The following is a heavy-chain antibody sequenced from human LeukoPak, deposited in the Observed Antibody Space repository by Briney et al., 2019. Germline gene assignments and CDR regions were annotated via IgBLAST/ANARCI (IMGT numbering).Heavy chain of an antibody. D-gene: IGHD6-19*01. CDR2: INSDGSST. Sequence: GGSLRLSCAASGFTFSSYWMHWVRHAPGKGLVWVSRINSDGSSTSYADSVKGRFTISRDNAKNTLYLQMNSLRAEDTAVYYCASTQGGGPQWLATDYWGQGTLVTVSS. CDR3: ASTQGGGPQWLATDY. CDR1: GFTFSSYW. J-gene: IGHJ4*02. V-gene: IGHV3-74*01.